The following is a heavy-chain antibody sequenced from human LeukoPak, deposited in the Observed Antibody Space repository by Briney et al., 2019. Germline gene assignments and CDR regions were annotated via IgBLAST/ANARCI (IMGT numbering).Heavy chain of an antibody. CDR3: ARLPTAGYLNL. Sequence: SVTLSLTCTVSGGSISGYYWSWIRQPPGEGLEWIGYIYYSGSTKYNPSLKSRVSISVDTSKNQFSLKLSSVTATDTAVYYCARLPTAGYLNLWGQGTLVTVSS. CDR1: GGSISGYY. CDR2: IYYSGST. D-gene: IGHD3-9*01. J-gene: IGHJ4*02. V-gene: IGHV4-59*08.